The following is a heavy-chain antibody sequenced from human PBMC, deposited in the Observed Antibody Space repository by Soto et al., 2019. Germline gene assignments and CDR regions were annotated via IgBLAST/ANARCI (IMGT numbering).Heavy chain of an antibody. CDR3: ARSFLYYYDSSGYDFDY. J-gene: IGHJ4*02. D-gene: IGHD3-22*01. Sequence: GGSLRLSCAASGFTFSSYGMHWVRQAPGKGLEWVAVIWYDGSNKYYADSVKGRFTISRDNSKNTLYLQMNSLRAEDTAVYYCARSFLYYYDSSGYDFDYWGQGTLVTVSS. CDR1: GFTFSSYG. V-gene: IGHV3-33*01. CDR2: IWYDGSNK.